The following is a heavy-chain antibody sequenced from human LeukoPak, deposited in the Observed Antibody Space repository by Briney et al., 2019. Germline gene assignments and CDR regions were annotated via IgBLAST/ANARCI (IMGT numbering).Heavy chain of an antibody. CDR1: GFTFNSYS. V-gene: IGHV3-21*01. D-gene: IGHD3-10*01. J-gene: IGHJ4*02. CDR3: AREGSGSSIRYFDY. Sequence: KSGGSLRLSCAASGFTFNSYSMNWVRQAPGKGLEWVSSISRSSDYIYYADSVKGRFTISRDNAKKSLYLQMNSLRAEDTAVYYCAREGSGSSIRYFDYWGQGTLVTVSS. CDR2: ISRSSDYI.